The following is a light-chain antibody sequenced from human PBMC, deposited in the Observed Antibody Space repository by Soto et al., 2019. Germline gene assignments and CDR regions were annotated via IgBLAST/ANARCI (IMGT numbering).Light chain of an antibody. J-gene: IGKJ3*01. Sequence: DIQMTQSPSTLSASVGDRVTITCRASQSISSWLAWYQQKPGKAPKVLIYDASSLESGVPSRFSGSGSGTDFTLTISRLDPEDFAVYYCQQYDRSAPGLTFGPGTKVDIK. CDR1: QSISSW. CDR3: QQYDRSAPGLT. CDR2: DAS. V-gene: IGKV1-5*01.